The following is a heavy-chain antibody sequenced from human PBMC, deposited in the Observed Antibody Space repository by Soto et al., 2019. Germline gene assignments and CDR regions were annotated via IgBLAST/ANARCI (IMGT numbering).Heavy chain of an antibody. CDR3: TTAGPRDWYFNL. V-gene: IGHV3-15*01. Sequence: EVHLVESGGGLVEPGGSLRLCCAASGFIFNNAWMTWVRQAPGKGLEWVAHIKSRPDGGTADYAASVKGRFTISRDDSRYTLYLQMNSLRIEDTAVYYCTTAGPRDWYFNLWGRGTLVTVSS. CDR1: GFIFNNAW. CDR2: IKSRPDGGTA. J-gene: IGHJ2*01.